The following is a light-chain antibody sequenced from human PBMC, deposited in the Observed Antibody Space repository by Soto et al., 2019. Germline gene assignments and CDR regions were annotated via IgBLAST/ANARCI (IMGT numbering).Light chain of an antibody. J-gene: IGKJ1*01. Sequence: PGERVTLSCRASQSVSSSFLTWYHQKPGQAPRLLIYGASTRATGIPARFSGSGSGTDFTLTISSLQPEDVAVHCCQQDYNFPSWTFGQGTKVDNK. CDR1: QSVSSSF. CDR2: GAS. CDR3: QQDYNFPSWT. V-gene: IGKV3D-7*01.